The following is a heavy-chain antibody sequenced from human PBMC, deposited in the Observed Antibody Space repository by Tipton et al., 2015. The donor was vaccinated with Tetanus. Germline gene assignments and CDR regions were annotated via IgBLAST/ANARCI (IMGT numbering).Heavy chain of an antibody. D-gene: IGHD3-10*01. CDR1: GYTFTSYD. V-gene: IGHV1-8*01. J-gene: IGHJ4*02. Sequence: QVQLVQSGAEVKKPGASVKVSCKASGYTFTSYDINWVRQATGQGLEWMGWMNPNSGNTGYAQKFQGRVTMTRNTSISTAYMELSSLRSEDPAVYYCARGHITMVRGVAKYYFDYWGQGTLVTVSS. CDR2: MNPNSGNT. CDR3: ARGHITMVRGVAKYYFDY.